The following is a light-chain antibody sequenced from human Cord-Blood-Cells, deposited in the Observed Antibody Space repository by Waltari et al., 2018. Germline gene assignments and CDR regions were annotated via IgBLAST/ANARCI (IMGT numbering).Light chain of an antibody. J-gene: IGLJ2*01. Sequence: QSALTQPRSVSGSPGQSVTISCTGTSSDVGGYNYVSWYPQHPGKAPKLMIYNVSKRPSGGPDRFSGSKSGNTASLTISGLQAEDEADYYCCSYAGSYTYVVFGGGTKLTVL. CDR3: CSYAGSYTYVV. CDR2: NVS. CDR1: SSDVGGYNY. V-gene: IGLV2-11*01.